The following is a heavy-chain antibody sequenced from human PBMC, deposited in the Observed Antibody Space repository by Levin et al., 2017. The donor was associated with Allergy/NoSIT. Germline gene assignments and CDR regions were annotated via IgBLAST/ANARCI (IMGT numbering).Heavy chain of an antibody. D-gene: IGHD2-2*02. J-gene: IGHJ4*02. CDR2: ISGSGGST. CDR1: GLTFSSYA. CDR3: AKDPIGGDRRGYTAKPRYFDY. V-gene: IGHV3-23*01. Sequence: PGGSLRLSCAASGLTFSSYAVSWVRQAPGKGLEWVSAISGSGGSTYYADSVKGRFTISRDNSKNTLYLQMNSLRAEDTAVYYCAKDPIGGDRRGYTAKPRYFDYWGQGTLVTVSS.